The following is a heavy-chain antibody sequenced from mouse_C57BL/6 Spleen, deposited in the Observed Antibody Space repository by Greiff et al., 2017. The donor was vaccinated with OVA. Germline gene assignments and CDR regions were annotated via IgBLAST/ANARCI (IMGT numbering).Heavy chain of an antibody. V-gene: IGHV1-50*01. D-gene: IGHD1-1*01. Sequence: QVQLQQPGAELVKPGASVKLSCKASGYTFTSYWMQWVKQRPGQGLEWIGEIDPSDSYTNYNQKFKGKATLTVDTSSSTAYMQLSSLTSDDSAVYYCARYPNYYGSSYYFDYWGQGTTRTVSS. CDR3: ARYPNYYGSSYYFDY. J-gene: IGHJ2*01. CDR2: IDPSDSYT. CDR1: GYTFTSYW.